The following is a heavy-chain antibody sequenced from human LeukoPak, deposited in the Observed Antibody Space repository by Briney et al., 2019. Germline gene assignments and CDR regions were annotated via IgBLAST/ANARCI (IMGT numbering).Heavy chain of an antibody. CDR2: ISGSGGST. Sequence: GGSLRLSCAASGFTFSSYAMSWVRQAPGKGLEWVSAISGSGGSTYYADSVKGRFTISRDNSKNTLYLQTNSLRAEDTAVYYCARSWTTVVTPDIWGQGTLVTVSS. D-gene: IGHD4-23*01. J-gene: IGHJ4*02. CDR1: GFTFSSYA. CDR3: ARSWTTVVTPDI. V-gene: IGHV3-23*01.